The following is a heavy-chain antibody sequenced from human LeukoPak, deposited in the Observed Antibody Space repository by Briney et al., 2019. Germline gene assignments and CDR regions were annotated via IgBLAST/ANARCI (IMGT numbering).Heavy chain of an antibody. CDR1: GYSFSSDYY. Sequence: SETLSLTCAVSGYSFSSDYYWGWIRQPPGKGLEWIGSIYHSGRTYYNPSLKSRVTISVDTSKNPFSLKLTSVTAEDTAVYYCARHHRVRGYMDVWGKGTTVTVSS. D-gene: IGHD3-10*01. J-gene: IGHJ6*03. CDR3: ARHHRVRGYMDV. V-gene: IGHV4-38-2*01. CDR2: IYHSGRT.